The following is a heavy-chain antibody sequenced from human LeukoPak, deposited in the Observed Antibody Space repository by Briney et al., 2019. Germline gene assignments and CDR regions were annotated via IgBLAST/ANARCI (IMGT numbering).Heavy chain of an antibody. V-gene: IGHV1-18*01. CDR1: GYTFTSYG. Sequence: ASVKVSCKASGYTFTSYGISWVRQAPGQGLEWMGWISAYNGNTNYAQKLQGRVTMTTDTSTSTAYMELRSLRSDDTAVYYCARDLYYYDFRSGDPGVYFDYWGQGTLVTVSS. CDR2: ISAYNGNT. CDR3: ARDLYYYDFRSGDPGVYFDY. J-gene: IGHJ4*02. D-gene: IGHD3-3*01.